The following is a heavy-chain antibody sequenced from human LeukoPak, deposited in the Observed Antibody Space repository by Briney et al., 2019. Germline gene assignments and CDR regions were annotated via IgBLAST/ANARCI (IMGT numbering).Heavy chain of an antibody. J-gene: IGHJ4*02. CDR3: ARDRFRDGYSPFDY. Sequence: GGSLRPSCAASGFTVSSNYMSWVRQAPGKGLEWVSVIYSGGSTYYADSVKGRFTISRDNAKNTLYLQMNSLRAEDTAVYYCARDRFRDGYSPFDYWGQGTLVTVSS. CDR1: GFTVSSNY. CDR2: IYSGGST. D-gene: IGHD5-24*01. V-gene: IGHV3-66*01.